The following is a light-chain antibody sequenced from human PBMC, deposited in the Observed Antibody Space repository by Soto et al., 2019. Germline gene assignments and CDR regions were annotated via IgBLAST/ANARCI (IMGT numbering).Light chain of an antibody. V-gene: IGLV7-46*01. CDR1: IDTVTTSHW. Sequence: QAVVTQESSLTVSPGGTVTLTCDSSIDTVTTSHWPYWFQQKPGQAHKTLMYDTTNRHSWKPARFSGSILGGKAALILSGAQPEDEGEYYCLLSYNGAPAVYGGGTQLTVL. CDR2: DTT. J-gene: IGLJ7*01. CDR3: LLSYNGAPAV.